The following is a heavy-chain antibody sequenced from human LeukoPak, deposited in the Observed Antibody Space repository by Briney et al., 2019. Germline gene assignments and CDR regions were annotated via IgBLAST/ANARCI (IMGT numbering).Heavy chain of an antibody. J-gene: IGHJ4*02. CDR3: YSYRYGMFDY. CDR1: GFTFDDYT. CDR2: ISWDGGST. V-gene: IGHV3-43*01. D-gene: IGHD5-18*01. Sequence: GGSLRLSCVASGFTFDDYTMHWVRQAPGKGLEWVSLISWDGGSTYYADSVKGRFTISRDNSKNSLYLQMNSLRTEDTALYYCYSYRYGMFDYWGQGTLVTVSS.